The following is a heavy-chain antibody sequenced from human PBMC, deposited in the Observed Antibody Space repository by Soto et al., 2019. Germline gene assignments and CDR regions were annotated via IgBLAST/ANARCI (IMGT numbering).Heavy chain of an antibody. V-gene: IGHV4-34*01. CDR3: ARGRGQISLYYYYVMDV. CDR2: INHSGST. Sequence: QVQLQQWGAGLLKPSETLSLPCAVYGGSLSSYYWSWIRQPPGQGLAWIGEINHSGSTNYNPTLMMRVTVSLDTSKNQVSRELSSVTAADTAVYYCARGRGQISLYYYYVMDVWGQGTTVTVSS. J-gene: IGHJ6*02. CDR1: GGSLSSYY. D-gene: IGHD3-10*01.